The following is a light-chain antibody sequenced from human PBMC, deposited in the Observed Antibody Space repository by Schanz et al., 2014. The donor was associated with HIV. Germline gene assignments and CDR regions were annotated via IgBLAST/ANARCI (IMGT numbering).Light chain of an antibody. J-gene: IGLJ1*01. CDR3: CSYAGSSYV. Sequence: QSALTQPPSASGSPGQSVTISCTGTSSDVGGYNYVSWCQQHPGKAPKLMIYEVSKRPSGVPDRFSGSKSGNTASLTVSGLQAEDEAYYYCCSYAGSSYVFGTGTKLTVL. CDR1: SSDVGGYNY. V-gene: IGLV2-8*01. CDR2: EVS.